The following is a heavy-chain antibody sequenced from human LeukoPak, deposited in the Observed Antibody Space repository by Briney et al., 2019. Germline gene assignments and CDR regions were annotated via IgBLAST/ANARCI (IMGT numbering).Heavy chain of an antibody. V-gene: IGHV1-69*04. J-gene: IGHJ4*02. CDR2: IIPILGIA. D-gene: IGHD3-22*01. CDR3: ARSPNCYDSTISNY. CDR1: GGTFSSYA. Sequence: SVKVSCKASGGTFSSYAISWVRQAPGQGLEWMGRIIPILGIANYAQKFQGRVTITADKSTSTAYMELSSLRSEDTAVYYCARSPNCYDSTISNYWGQGTLVTVSS.